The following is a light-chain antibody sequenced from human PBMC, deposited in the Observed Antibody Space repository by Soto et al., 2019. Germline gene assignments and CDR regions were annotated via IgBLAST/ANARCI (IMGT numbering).Light chain of an antibody. J-gene: IGLJ1*01. CDR3: QSYDSRLNGYV. CDR1: SSNIGAGYD. V-gene: IGLV1-40*01. CDR2: SSV. Sequence: QSVLTQPPSVSGAPGQGVIISCTGSSSNIGAGYDVHWYQQLPRTAPKLLIYSSVNRPSGVPDRFSASKSVTSASLAITGLRPEDEADYYCQSYDSRLNGYVFGTGTKLTVL.